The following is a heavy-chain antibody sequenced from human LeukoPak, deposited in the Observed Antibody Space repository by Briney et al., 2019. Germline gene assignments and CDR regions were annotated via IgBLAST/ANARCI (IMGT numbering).Heavy chain of an antibody. D-gene: IGHD6-19*01. CDR3: AGGGIAVAANY. CDR1: GFTFSSYG. CDR2: ISYDGSNK. J-gene: IGHJ4*02. Sequence: GGSLRLSCAASGFTFSSYGMHWVRQAPGKGLEWVAVISYDGSNKYYADSVKGRFTISRDNSKNTLYLQMNSLRAEDTAVYYCAGGGIAVAANYWGQRTLVTVSS. V-gene: IGHV3-30*03.